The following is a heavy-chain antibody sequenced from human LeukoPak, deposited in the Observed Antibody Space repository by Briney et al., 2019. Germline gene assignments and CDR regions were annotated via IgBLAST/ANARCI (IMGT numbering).Heavy chain of an antibody. Sequence: SETLSLTCTVSGASISSNSYYWGWIRQPPGRGLEWIGSIYYSGSTYYNPSLKSRITISVDTSKNQFSLKLSSVTAADTAVYYCARQYLWFGELLPPPQNWFDPWGQGTLVTVSS. CDR2: IYYSGST. J-gene: IGHJ5*02. D-gene: IGHD3-10*01. V-gene: IGHV4-39*01. CDR1: GASISSNSYY. CDR3: ARQYLWFGELLPPPQNWFDP.